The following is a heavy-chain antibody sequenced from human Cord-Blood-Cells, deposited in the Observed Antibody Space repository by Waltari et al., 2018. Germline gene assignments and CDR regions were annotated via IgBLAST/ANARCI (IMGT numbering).Heavy chain of an antibody. D-gene: IGHD6-13*01. Sequence: QVQLVESGGGVVQPGRSLRLSCAASGFPFSSYGMHWVRQAPGKGLEWVAVIWYDGSNKYYADSVKGRFTISRDNSKNTLYLQMNSLRAEDTAVYYCARQFSSWYDYWGQGTLVTVSS. CDR3: ARQFSSWYDY. CDR2: IWYDGSNK. J-gene: IGHJ4*02. V-gene: IGHV3-33*01. CDR1: GFPFSSYG.